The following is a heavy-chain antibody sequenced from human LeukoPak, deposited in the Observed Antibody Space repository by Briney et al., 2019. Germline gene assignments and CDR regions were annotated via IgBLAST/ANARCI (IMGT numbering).Heavy chain of an antibody. CDR2: ISYDGSNK. D-gene: IGHD3-16*01. Sequence: PGGSLRLSCAASGFTFSSYGMHWVRQAPGKGLEWVAVISYDGSNKYYADSVKGRFTISRDNSKNTLYLQMNSLRAEDTAVYYCAKDLFTPVWGYLDYWGQGTLVTVSS. V-gene: IGHV3-30*18. CDR3: AKDLFTPVWGYLDY. CDR1: GFTFSSYG. J-gene: IGHJ4*02.